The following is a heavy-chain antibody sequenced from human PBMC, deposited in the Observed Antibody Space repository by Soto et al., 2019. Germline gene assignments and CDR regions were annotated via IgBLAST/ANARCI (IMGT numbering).Heavy chain of an antibody. CDR2: IDNAGTDS. CDR3: ARGWFGPDV. CDR1: GFTLSGRS. J-gene: IGHJ6*04. Sequence: EVQLVESGGGLVQPGGSLRLSCAASGFTLSGRSMHWVRQAPGKGLVWVSGIDNAGTDSTYADSVKGRFTSSRDNAKKMLDLQMNSLRVEDTAVYYCARGWFGPDVWGKGTTVTVSS. V-gene: IGHV3-74*01. D-gene: IGHD3-10*01.